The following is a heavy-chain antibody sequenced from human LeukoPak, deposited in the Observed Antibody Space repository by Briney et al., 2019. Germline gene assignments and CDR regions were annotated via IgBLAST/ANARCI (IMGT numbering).Heavy chain of an antibody. CDR2: IYYSGST. CDR1: GGSISSGDYY. Sequence: PSETLSLTCTVSGGSISSGDYYWSWIRQPPGKGLEWIGYIYYSGSTYYNPSLKSRVTISVDTSKNQFSLKLSSVPAADTAVYYCAREGGDSSGYYSGRNWFDPWGQGTLVTVSS. V-gene: IGHV4-30-4*08. D-gene: IGHD3-22*01. J-gene: IGHJ5*02. CDR3: AREGGDSSGYYSGRNWFDP.